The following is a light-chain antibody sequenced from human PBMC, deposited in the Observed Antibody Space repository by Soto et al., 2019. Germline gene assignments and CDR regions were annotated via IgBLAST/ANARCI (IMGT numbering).Light chain of an antibody. V-gene: IGLV3-25*03. J-gene: IGLJ2*01. CDR3: QSANSSGTSVIVV. CDR1: ALPKQF. Sequence: SYELTQPPSVSVSPGQTARITCSGDALPKQFAYWYQQKPGQAPVLVIYKDSERPSGIPERFSGSSSGTTVTLTISGVQAEDVADYYCQSANSSGTSVIVVFGGGTKLTVL. CDR2: KDS.